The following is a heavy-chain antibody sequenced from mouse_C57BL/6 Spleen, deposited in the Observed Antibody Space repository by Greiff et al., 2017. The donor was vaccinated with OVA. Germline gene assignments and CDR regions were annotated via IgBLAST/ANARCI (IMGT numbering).Heavy chain of an antibody. CDR2: INPNYGTT. J-gene: IGHJ2*01. V-gene: IGHV1-39*01. D-gene: IGHD1-1*01. CDR1: GYSFTDYN. Sequence: VQLKQSGPELVKPGASVKISCKASGYSFTDYNMNWVKQSNGKSLEWIGVINPNYGTTSYNQKFNGKATLTVDQSSSTAYMQLNSLTSEDSAVYYCASGNYGSSYRDYFDYWGQGTTLTVSS. CDR3: ASGNYGSSYRDYFDY.